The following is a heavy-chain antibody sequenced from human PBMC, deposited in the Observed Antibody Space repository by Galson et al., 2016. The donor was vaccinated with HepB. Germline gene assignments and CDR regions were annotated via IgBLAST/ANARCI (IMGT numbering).Heavy chain of an antibody. V-gene: IGHV5-51*01. CDR2: IYPGDSDT. Sequence: QSGAEVTKPGESLKISCKASGYIFTSYWIGWVRQMPGKGLEWMGTIYPGDSDTRYSPSSQGQVTISADKSISAAYLQWNSLKASDTAIYYCARRSSDAFDIWGQGTMVTVSS. CDR3: ARRSSDAFDI. D-gene: IGHD3-10*01. J-gene: IGHJ3*02. CDR1: GYIFTSYW.